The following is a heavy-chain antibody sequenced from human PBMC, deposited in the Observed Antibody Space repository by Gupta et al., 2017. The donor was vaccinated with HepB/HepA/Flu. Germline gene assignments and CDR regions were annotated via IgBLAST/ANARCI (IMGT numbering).Heavy chain of an antibody. CDR2: IIPLLGIA. CDR1: GCTFSSYA. Sequence: QVQLVQCGGEVKKPGSSVKVSCKASGCTFSSYAISWVRQAPGQGLEWMGRIIPLLGIANYAQKFQGRVTITADKSTSTAYMELSSLISEDTAVYSCARRSGIAAAGEAESDYWGQGTLVTVSS. V-gene: IGHV1-69*04. D-gene: IGHD6-13*01. J-gene: IGHJ4*02. CDR3: ARRSGIAAAGEAESDY.